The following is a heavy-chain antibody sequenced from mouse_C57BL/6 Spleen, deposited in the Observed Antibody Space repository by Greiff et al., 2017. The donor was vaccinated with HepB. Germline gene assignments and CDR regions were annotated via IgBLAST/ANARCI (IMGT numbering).Heavy chain of an antibody. D-gene: IGHD2-2*01. J-gene: IGHJ1*03. CDR3: ARSVSTMVTTWYFEV. V-gene: IGHV1-80*01. CDR1: GYAFSSYW. CDR2: IYPGDGDT. Sequence: QVQLQQSGAELVKPGASVKISCKASGYAFSSYWMNWVKQRPGKGLEWIGQIYPGDGDTNYNGKFKGKATLTADKSSSTAYMQLSSLTSEDSAVYFCARSVSTMVTTWYFEVWGTGTTVTVSS.